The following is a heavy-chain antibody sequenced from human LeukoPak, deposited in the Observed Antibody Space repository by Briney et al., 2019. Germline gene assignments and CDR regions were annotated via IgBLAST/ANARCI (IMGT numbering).Heavy chain of an antibody. CDR1: GFTFSSYG. D-gene: IGHD3-22*01. J-gene: IGHJ1*01. CDR3: ARGPHYYDSSGTTEYFQH. CDR2: IWYDGSNK. V-gene: IGHV3-33*01. Sequence: PGRSLRLSCAASGFTFSSYGMHWVRQAPGKGLEWVAVIWYDGSNKYYADSVKGRFTISRDNSKNTLYLQMNSLRAEDTAVYYCARGPHYYDSSGTTEYFQHWGQGTLVTVSS.